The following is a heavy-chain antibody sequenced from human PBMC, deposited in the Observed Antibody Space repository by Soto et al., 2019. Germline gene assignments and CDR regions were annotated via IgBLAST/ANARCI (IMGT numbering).Heavy chain of an antibody. CDR3: ARDLYDILTGPQGLDY. Sequence: ASVKVSCKASGYTFTGYYMHWVRQAPGQGLEWMGWINPNNGNTNYAQKLQGRVTMTTDTSTSTAYMELRSLRSDDTAVYYCARDLYDILTGPQGLDYWGQGTLVTVSS. CDR2: INPNNGNT. V-gene: IGHV1-18*04. J-gene: IGHJ4*02. CDR1: GYTFTGYY. D-gene: IGHD3-9*01.